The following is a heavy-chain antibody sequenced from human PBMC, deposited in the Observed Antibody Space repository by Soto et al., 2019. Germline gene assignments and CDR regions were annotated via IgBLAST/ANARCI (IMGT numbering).Heavy chain of an antibody. D-gene: IGHD5-12*01. J-gene: IGHJ4*02. V-gene: IGHV2-5*02. Sequence: QITLKESGPTLVKPTQTLTLTCTLSGFSLSTSGVGVGWIRQPPGKALEWLALIYWDDDKRYSPFLKSRLTITKDTSKNQVVLTLTNMDPVDTATCYCALKGDGYRGFKYWGQGTLVTVSS. CDR1: GFSLSTSGVG. CDR3: ALKGDGYRGFKY. CDR2: IYWDDDK.